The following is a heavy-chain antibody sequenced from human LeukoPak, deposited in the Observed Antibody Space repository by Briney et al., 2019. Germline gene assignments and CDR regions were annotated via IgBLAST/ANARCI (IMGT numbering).Heavy chain of an antibody. CDR3: AKWGDYDILTGYYDPDY. CDR2: ISGRDDST. CDR1: GFTVTNYA. D-gene: IGHD3-9*01. J-gene: IGHJ4*02. V-gene: IGHV3-23*01. Sequence: GASLRLSCAASGFTVTNYAMYWVRLAPGKGLEWVSAISGRDDSTYYADSVKGRFTISRDTSKNTLFLQMNSLRAEDTAVYYCAKWGDYDILTGYYDPDYWGQGTLVTVSS.